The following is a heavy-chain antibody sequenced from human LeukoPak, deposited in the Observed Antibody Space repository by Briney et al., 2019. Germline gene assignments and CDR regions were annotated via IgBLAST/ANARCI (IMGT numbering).Heavy chain of an antibody. CDR1: GGSISSGGYY. V-gene: IGHV4-31*03. D-gene: IGHD5-12*01. J-gene: IGHJ4*02. CDR3: ARDSSGYDRGYYFDY. CDR2: IYYSGST. Sequence: SQTLSLTCTVSGGSISSGGYYWSWIRQHPGKGLEWIGYIYYSGSTYYNPSLKSRVTISVDTSKNQFSLKLSSVTAADTAVYYCARDSSGYDRGYYFDYWGQGTLVTVSS.